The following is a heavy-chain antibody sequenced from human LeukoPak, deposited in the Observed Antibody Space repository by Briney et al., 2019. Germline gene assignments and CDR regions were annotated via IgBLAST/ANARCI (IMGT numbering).Heavy chain of an antibody. V-gene: IGHV5-51*01. CDR1: EYSFTTYW. D-gene: IGHD3-10*01. CDR2: IYPDDSDT. Sequence: PGESLKISCKTSEYSFTTYWIGWVRQMPGTGLEWVGAIYPDDSDTRYSPSFQGQVVISADRSIRTAYLQWNTLKTSDTAMYYSVRQRGASGTINHFDPWGQGTLVTVSS. CDR3: VRQRGASGTINHFDP. J-gene: IGHJ5*02.